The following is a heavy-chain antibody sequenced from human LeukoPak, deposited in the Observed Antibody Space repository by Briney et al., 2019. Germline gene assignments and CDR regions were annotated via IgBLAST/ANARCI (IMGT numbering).Heavy chain of an antibody. CDR2: INPNSGGT. J-gene: IGHJ4*02. Sequence: ASVKVSCKASGYTFTSYDINWVRQATGQGLEWMGWINPNSGGTNYAQKFQGRVTMTRDTSISTAYMELSRLRSDDTAVYYCARDWQQLVIDYWGQGTLVTVSS. CDR1: GYTFTSYD. CDR3: ARDWQQLVIDY. V-gene: IGHV1-2*02. D-gene: IGHD6-13*01.